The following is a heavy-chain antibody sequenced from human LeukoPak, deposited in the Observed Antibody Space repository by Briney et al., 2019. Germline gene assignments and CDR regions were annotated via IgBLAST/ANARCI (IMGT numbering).Heavy chain of an antibody. Sequence: GGSLRLSCAASGFIFSSYAMSWVRQAPGKGLEWVSAIGGSGGSTYYADSVKGRFTISRDNSKNTLYLQMNSLRAEDTAVYYCAKERGVVVVAATKYYFDYWGQGTLVTVSS. V-gene: IGHV3-23*01. CDR1: GFIFSSYA. CDR3: AKERGVVVVAATKYYFDY. J-gene: IGHJ4*02. CDR2: IGGSGGST. D-gene: IGHD2-15*01.